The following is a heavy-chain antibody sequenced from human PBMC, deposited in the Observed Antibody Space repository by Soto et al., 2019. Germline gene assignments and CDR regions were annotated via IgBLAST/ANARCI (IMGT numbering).Heavy chain of an antibody. CDR3: ARGMGATPNYYYYYYGMDV. CDR2: IYYSGST. V-gene: IGHV4-59*01. CDR1: GGSISSYY. D-gene: IGHD1-26*01. Sequence: PSETLSLTCTVSGGSISSYYWSWIRQPPGKGLEWIGYIYYSGSTNYNPSLKSRVTISVDTSKNQFSLKLSSVTAADTAVYYCARGMGATPNYYYYYYGMDVWGQGTTVTASS. J-gene: IGHJ6*02.